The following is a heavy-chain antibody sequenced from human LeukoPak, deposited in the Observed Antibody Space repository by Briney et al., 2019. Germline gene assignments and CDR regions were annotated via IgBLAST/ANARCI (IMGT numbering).Heavy chain of an antibody. CDR3: ARGGGGRPYYDFWSAYQKYNWFDP. J-gene: IGHJ5*02. Sequence: ASVRVSCKSSGGTLSSFAINWVRQAPGQGLEWMGGIIPVFGPANYAQKFQGRVTMTRNTSISTAYMELSSLRSEDTAVYYCARGGGGRPYYDFWSAYQKYNWFDPWGQGTLVTVSS. D-gene: IGHD3-3*01. CDR1: GGTLSSFA. V-gene: IGHV1-69*05. CDR2: IIPVFGPA.